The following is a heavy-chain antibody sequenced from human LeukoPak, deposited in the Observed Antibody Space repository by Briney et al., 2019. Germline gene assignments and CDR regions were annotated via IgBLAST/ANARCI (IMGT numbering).Heavy chain of an antibody. CDR2: IYYSGST. D-gene: IGHD5-24*01. CDR3: ARVGDGYNYYFDY. CDR1: GGSTSSYY. J-gene: IGHJ4*02. Sequence: SETLSLTCTVSGGSTSSYYWSWIRQPPGKGLEWIGYIYYSGSTNYNPSLKSRVTISVDTSKNQFSLKLSSVTAADTAVYYCARVGDGYNYYFDYWGQGTLVTVSS. V-gene: IGHV4-59*01.